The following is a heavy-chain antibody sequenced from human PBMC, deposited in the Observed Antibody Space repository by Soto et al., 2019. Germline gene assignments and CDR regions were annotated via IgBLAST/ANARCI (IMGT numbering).Heavy chain of an antibody. CDR1: GGTFSSYA. CDR3: ARDRYSGHDYDAFDI. V-gene: IGHV1-69*13. CDR2: IIPIFGTA. J-gene: IGHJ3*02. D-gene: IGHD5-12*01. Sequence: SVKVSCKASGGTFSSYAISWVRQAPGQGLEWMGGIIPIFGTANYAQKFQGRVTITADESTSTAYMELSSLRSEDTAVYYCARDRYSGHDYDAFDIWGQGTMVTVS.